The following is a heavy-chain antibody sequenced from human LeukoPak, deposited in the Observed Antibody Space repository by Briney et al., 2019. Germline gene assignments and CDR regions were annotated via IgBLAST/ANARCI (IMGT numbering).Heavy chain of an antibody. D-gene: IGHD2-21*01. CDR2: ISDSGYYT. Sequence: GGSLRLSCAASGFTFSSYAMSWVRQAPGKGLEWVSTISDSGYYTYYADSVKGRFTISRDNSKNTLHLQMNSLRGEDTAVYYCTKAVLRGDDSHAKLSDYWGQGTLVTVSS. V-gene: IGHV3-23*01. J-gene: IGHJ4*02. CDR1: GFTFSSYA. CDR3: TKAVLRGDDSHAKLSDY.